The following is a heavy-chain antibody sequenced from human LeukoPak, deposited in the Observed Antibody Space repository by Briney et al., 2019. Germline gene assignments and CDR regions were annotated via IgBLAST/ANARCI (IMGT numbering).Heavy chain of an antibody. D-gene: IGHD2-2*02. CDR2: IYYSGST. J-gene: IGHJ3*02. V-gene: IGHV4-61*01. CDR3: ARDGIVVPAAIPGRAFDI. CDR1: GGSVSSGSYY. Sequence: SETLSLTCTVSGGSVSSGSYYWSWIRQPPGKGLEWIGYIYYSGSTNYNPSLKSRVTISVDTSKNQFSLKLSSVTAADTAVYYCARDGIVVPAAIPGRAFDIWGQGTMVTVSS.